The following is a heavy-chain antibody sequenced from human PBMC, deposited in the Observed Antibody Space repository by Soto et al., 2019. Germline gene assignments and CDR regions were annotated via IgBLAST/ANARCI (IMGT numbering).Heavy chain of an antibody. CDR3: ARVRGTYYDILTGPNWFDP. CDR2: MYHSGIT. V-gene: IGHV4-38-2*01. Sequence: SETLSLTCAVSGYSIRSGYFWGWIRQPPGKGLEWIGSMYHSGITYYNLSLKSRVTISVDTSKNQLSLKLSSATAADTAVYYCARVRGTYYDILTGPNWFDPWGQGTLVTVSS. D-gene: IGHD3-9*01. CDR1: GYSIRSGYF. J-gene: IGHJ5*02.